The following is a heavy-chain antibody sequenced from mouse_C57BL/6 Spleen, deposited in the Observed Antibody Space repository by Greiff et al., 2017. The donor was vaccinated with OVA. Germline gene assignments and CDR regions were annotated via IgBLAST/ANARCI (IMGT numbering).Heavy chain of an antibody. CDR1: GYTFTSYW. V-gene: IGHV1-74*01. CDR3: AIPSLYYANYGDYFDY. Sequence: VQLQQPGAELVKPGASVKVSCKASGYTFTSYWMHWVKPRPGQGLEWIGRIHPSDSDTNYNQKFKGKATLTVDKSSSTAYMQLSSLTSEDSAVYYCAIPSLYYANYGDYFDYWGQGTTRTVSS. CDR2: IHPSDSDT. J-gene: IGHJ2*01. D-gene: IGHD2-1*01.